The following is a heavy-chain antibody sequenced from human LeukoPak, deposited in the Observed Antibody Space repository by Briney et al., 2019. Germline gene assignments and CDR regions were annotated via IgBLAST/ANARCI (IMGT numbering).Heavy chain of an antibody. CDR3: ARDLIDGDYVEGSDY. V-gene: IGHV1-69*13. D-gene: IGHD4-17*01. Sequence: SVKVSCKASGGTFSSYAISWVRQAPGQGLEWMGGIIPIFGTANYAQKFQGRVTITADESTSTAYVELSSLRSEDTAVYYCARDLIDGDYVEGSDYWGQGTLVTVSS. CDR1: GGTFSSYA. J-gene: IGHJ4*02. CDR2: IIPIFGTA.